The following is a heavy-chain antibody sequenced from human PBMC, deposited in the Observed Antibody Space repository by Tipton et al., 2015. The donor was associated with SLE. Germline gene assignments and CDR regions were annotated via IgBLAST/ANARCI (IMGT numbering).Heavy chain of an antibody. CDR1: GGSISSGSYY. V-gene: IGHV4-39*01. CDR3: ARLEDSSSWRSSLRAFDI. D-gene: IGHD6-13*01. J-gene: IGHJ3*02. CDR2: IYYSGST. Sequence: TLSLTCTVSGGSISSGSYYWGWIRQPPGKGLEWIGSIYYSGSTYYNPSLKSRVTISVDTSKNQFSLKLSSVTAADTAVYYCARLEDSSSWRSSLRAFDIWGQGTMVTVSS.